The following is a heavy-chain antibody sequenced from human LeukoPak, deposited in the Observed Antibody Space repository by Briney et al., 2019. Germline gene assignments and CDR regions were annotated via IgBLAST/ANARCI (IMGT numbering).Heavy chain of an antibody. V-gene: IGHV3-66*01. CDR1: GFTVSSNY. Sequence: GGSLRLSCAASGFTVSSNYMSWVRPAPGKGLEWVSVIYSGGSTYYADSVKGRFTISRDNSKNTLYLQMNSLRAEDTAVYYCARERNYYGMDVWGQGTTVTVSS. J-gene: IGHJ6*02. CDR3: ARERNYYGMDV. CDR2: IYSGGST.